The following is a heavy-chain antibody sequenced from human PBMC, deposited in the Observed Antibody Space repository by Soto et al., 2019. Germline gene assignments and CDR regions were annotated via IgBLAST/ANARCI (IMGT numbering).Heavy chain of an antibody. J-gene: IGHJ5*02. Sequence: QVQLQESGPGLVKPSQTLSLTCTVSGGSSSSGGYYWSWIRQHPGKGLEWIGYIYYSGSTYYNPSLKSRVTISVDTSKNQFSLKLSSVTAADTAVYYCARGEIVVVPAGTNWFDPWGQGTLVTVSS. CDR3: ARGEIVVVPAGTNWFDP. V-gene: IGHV4-31*03. CDR2: IYYSGST. D-gene: IGHD2-2*01. CDR1: GGSSSSGGYY.